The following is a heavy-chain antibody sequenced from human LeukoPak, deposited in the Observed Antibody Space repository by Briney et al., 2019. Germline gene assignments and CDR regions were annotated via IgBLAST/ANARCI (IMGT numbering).Heavy chain of an antibody. Sequence: GRSLRLSCAASGFTFSSYGMHWVRQAPGKGLEWVAVIWYDGSNKYYADSVKGRFTISRDNSKNTLYLQMNSLRAEDTAVYYCARVDIVGANFDYWGQGTLVTVSS. CDR1: GFTFSSYG. J-gene: IGHJ4*02. CDR2: IWYDGSNK. CDR3: ARVDIVGANFDY. D-gene: IGHD1-26*01. V-gene: IGHV3-33*01.